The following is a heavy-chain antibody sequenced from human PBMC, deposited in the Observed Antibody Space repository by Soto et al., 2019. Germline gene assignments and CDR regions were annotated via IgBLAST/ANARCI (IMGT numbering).Heavy chain of an antibody. J-gene: IGHJ6*03. CDR3: ARVPLHYGDYYYYYYMDV. CDR1: GYTFTSYD. CDR2: MNPNSGNT. V-gene: IGHV1-8*01. Sequence: ASVKVSCKASGYTFTSYDINWVRQATGQGLEWMGWMNPNSGNTGYAQKFQGRVTMTRNTSISTAYMELSSLRSEDTAVYYCARVPLHYGDYYYYYYMDVWGKGTKVTVSS. D-gene: IGHD4-17*01.